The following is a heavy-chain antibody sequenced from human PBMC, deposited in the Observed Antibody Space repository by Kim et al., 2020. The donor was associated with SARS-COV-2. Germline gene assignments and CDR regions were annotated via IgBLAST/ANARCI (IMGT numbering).Heavy chain of an antibody. J-gene: IGHJ4*02. CDR2: IYYSGST. D-gene: IGHD1-1*01. CDR3: ARLAVQDALATKTIKLPVG. V-gene: IGHV4-39*01. Sequence: SETLSLTCTVSGGSISSSSYYWGWIRQSPGKGLEWIGSIYYSGSTYYNPSLKSRVTISVDTSKNQFSLKLSSVTAADTAVYYCARLAVQDALATKTIKLPVGWGQGTLVTVSS. CDR1: GGSISSSSYY.